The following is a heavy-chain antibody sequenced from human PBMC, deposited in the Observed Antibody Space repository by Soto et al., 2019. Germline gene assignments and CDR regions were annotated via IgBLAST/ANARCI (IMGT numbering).Heavy chain of an antibody. CDR3: ARRRYSSSSGHFDY. CDR2: IYPGDSDT. Sequence: PGESLKISCKGSGYSFTNSWIGWVRQMPGKGLEWMGIIYPGDSDTRYSPSFQGQVTISADKSISTAYLQWSSLRASDTAMYYCARRRYSSSSGHFDYWGQGTLVTVSS. V-gene: IGHV5-51*01. J-gene: IGHJ4*02. CDR1: GYSFTNSW. D-gene: IGHD6-6*01.